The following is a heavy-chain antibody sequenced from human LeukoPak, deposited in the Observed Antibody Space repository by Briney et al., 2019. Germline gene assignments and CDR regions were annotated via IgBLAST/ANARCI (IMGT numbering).Heavy chain of an antibody. V-gene: IGHV1-69*05. D-gene: IGHD2-2*01. J-gene: IGHJ3*02. CDR2: IIPIFGTA. CDR1: GGTFSSYA. CDR3: ARELGYCSSTSCYDGQGAFDI. Sequence: SVKVSCKASGGTFSSYAISWVRQAPGQGLEWMGGIIPIFGTANYAQKFQGRVTITTDESTSTAYMELSSLRSVDTAVYYCARELGYCSSTSCYDGQGAFDIWGQGTMVTVSS.